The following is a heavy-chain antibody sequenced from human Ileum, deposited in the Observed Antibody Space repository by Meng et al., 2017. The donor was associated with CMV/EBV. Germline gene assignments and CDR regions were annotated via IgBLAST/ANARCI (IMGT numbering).Heavy chain of an antibody. CDR3: ARAGLTRYYYDSSGYYD. CDR1: ISSGGYY. Sequence: ISSGGYYWSWIRQHPGKGLEWIGYIYYSGSTYYNPSLKSRVTISVDTSKNQFSLKLSSVTAADTAVYYCARAGLTRYYYDSSGYYDWGQGTLVTVSS. V-gene: IGHV4-31*02. J-gene: IGHJ4*02. CDR2: IYYSGST. D-gene: IGHD3-22*01.